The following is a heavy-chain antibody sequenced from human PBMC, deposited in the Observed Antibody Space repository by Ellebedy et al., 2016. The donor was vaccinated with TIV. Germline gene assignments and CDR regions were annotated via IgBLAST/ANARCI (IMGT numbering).Heavy chain of an antibody. V-gene: IGHV1-46*01. CDR2: INPSDGGT. J-gene: IGHJ6*02. D-gene: IGHD2-21*01. CDR1: GYKFTRYY. CDR3: AQAPLFAEIKLLGMDV. Sequence: ASVKVSCKTSGYKFTRYYMHWVRQAPGQGLEWMGVINPSDGGTNSAQKFQGRLAVTSDSSTSTAYMELSSLTSADTAVYYCAQAPLFAEIKLLGMDVWGQGTTVTVSS.